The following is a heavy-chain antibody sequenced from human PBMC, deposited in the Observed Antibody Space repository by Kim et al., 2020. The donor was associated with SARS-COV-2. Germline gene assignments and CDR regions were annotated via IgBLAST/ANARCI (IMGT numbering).Heavy chain of an antibody. CDR3: ATGGASGWYGGDFDY. Sequence: QKFQGRVTMTEDTSTDTAYMELSSLRSEDTAVYYCATGGASGWYGGDFDYWGQGTLVTVSS. V-gene: IGHV1-24*01. J-gene: IGHJ4*02. D-gene: IGHD6-19*01.